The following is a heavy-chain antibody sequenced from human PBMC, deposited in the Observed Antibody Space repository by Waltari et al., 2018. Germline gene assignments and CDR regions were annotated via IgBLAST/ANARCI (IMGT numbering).Heavy chain of an antibody. D-gene: IGHD2-21*02. J-gene: IGHJ4*02. CDR2: ISFHQRNK. CDR1: GFTFSSFA. V-gene: IGHV3-30*04. CDR3: ARDVVPYCGADCHFDY. Sequence: QVQLVESGGGVVHPGRSLTLSCGASGFTFSSFAMHWVRQAPGKGRWLVAAISFHQRNKYYADSVKGRLTVSRYNLKNTLFLQMNSLTAEDTALYYCARDVVPYCGADCHFDYWGQGTLVIVSS.